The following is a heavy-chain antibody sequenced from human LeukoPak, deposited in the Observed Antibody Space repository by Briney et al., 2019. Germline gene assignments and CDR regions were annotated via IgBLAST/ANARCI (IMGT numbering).Heavy chain of an antibody. D-gene: IGHD3-3*01. CDR2: IYYDGST. Sequence: GGSLRLSCAASGFTVSSNYMSWVRQTPGKGLEWVSIIYYDGSTYYADSVKGRFTISRDNSNNTMYLQMNSLRAEDTAVYYCARPLRINCGMDVWGQGTTVTVSS. CDR3: ARPLRINCGMDV. J-gene: IGHJ6*02. CDR1: GFTVSSNY. V-gene: IGHV3-53*01.